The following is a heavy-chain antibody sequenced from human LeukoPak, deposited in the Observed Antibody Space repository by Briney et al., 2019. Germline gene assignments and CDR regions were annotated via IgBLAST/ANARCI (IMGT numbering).Heavy chain of an antibody. CDR1: GFTFSSYA. CDR2: ISGSGGST. V-gene: IGHV3-23*01. J-gene: IGHJ4*02. D-gene: IGHD3-22*01. CDR3: AKPYYYDSSGYYYFDY. Sequence: TGGSLRLSCAASGFTFSSYAMSWVRQAPGKGLEWVSAISGSGGSTYYADSVKGRSTISRDNSKNTLYLQMNSLRAEDTAVYYCAKPYYYDSSGYYYFDYWGQGTLVTVSS.